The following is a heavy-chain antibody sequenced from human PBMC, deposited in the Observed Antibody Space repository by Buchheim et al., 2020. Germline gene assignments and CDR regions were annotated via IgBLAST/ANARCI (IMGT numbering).Heavy chain of an antibody. Sequence: QVQLQQWGAGLLKPSETLSLTCTVSGGSISSSSYYWGWIRQPPGKGLEWIGSIYYSGSTYYNPSLKSRVTISVDTSKNQFSLKLSSVTAADTAVYYCTYGDYENYGMDVWGQGTT. V-gene: IGHV4-39*01. CDR1: GGSISSSSYY. CDR3: TYGDYENYGMDV. D-gene: IGHD4-17*01. J-gene: IGHJ6*02. CDR2: IYYSGST.